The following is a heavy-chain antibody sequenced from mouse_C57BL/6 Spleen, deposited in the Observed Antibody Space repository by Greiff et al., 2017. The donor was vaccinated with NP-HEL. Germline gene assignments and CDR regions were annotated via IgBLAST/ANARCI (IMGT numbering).Heavy chain of an antibody. V-gene: IGHV5-17*01. J-gene: IGHJ1*03. CDR3: ARRAYYGSSYWYFDV. CDR1: GFTFSDYG. D-gene: IGHD1-1*01. CDR2: ISSGSSTI. Sequence: EVHLVESGGGLVKPGGSLKLSCAASGFTFSDYGMHWVRQAPEKGLEWVAYISSGSSTIYYADTVKGRFTISRDNAKNTLFLQMTSLRSEDTAMYYCARRAYYGSSYWYFDVWGTGTTVTVSS.